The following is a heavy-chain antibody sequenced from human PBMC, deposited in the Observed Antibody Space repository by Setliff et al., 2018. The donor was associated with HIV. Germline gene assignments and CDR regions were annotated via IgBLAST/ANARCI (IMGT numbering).Heavy chain of an antibody. CDR2: IIPILGVA. V-gene: IGHV1-69*04. Sequence: SVKVSCKASRSTFNSHTINWVRQAPGQGLDWMGRIIPILGVANYAQRFQGKVTITADKSTSTAYMELTSLRFDDTAVYYCAREPHELRYFDWLLYPAYYYYGMDVWGQGTTVTVSS. J-gene: IGHJ6*02. CDR3: AREPHELRYFDWLLYPAYYYYGMDV. CDR1: RSTFNSHT. D-gene: IGHD3-9*01.